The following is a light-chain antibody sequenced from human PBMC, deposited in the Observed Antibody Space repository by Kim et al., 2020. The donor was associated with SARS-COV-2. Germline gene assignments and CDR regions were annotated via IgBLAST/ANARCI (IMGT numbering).Light chain of an antibody. V-gene: IGKV3-20*01. Sequence: EIVLTQSPGTLSLSPGERATLSCRASQSVSSSYLAWYQQNPGQAPRLLINGASSSATGIPDRFSGSGSGTDFTLTISRLEPEDFAVYYCQQYGSSPPTFGQGTKVDIK. J-gene: IGKJ1*01. CDR1: QSVSSSY. CDR2: GAS. CDR3: QQYGSSPPT.